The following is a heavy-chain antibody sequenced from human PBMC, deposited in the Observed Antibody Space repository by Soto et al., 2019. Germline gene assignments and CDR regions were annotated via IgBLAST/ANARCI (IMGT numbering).Heavy chain of an antibody. J-gene: IGHJ3*02. Sequence: GESLKISCKGSGYSFTSYWIGWVRQMPGKGLEWMGIIYPGDSDTRYSPSFQGQVTISADKSISTAYLQWSSLKASDTAMYYCARLHRNGHGSGSYYDAFDIWGQGTMVTVSS. CDR2: IYPGDSDT. V-gene: IGHV5-51*01. CDR1: GYSFTSYW. CDR3: ARLHRNGHGSGSYYDAFDI. D-gene: IGHD3-10*01.